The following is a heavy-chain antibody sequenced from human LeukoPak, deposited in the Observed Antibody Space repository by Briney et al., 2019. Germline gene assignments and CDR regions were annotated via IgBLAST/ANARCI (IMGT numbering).Heavy chain of an antibody. Sequence: SETLSLTCTVSGGSISSSSYYWGWIRQPPGKGLEWIGSIYYSGSTYYNPSLKSRVTISVDTSKNQFSLKLSSVTAADTAVYYCARNPPPRYDYVWGSYRPYFDYWGQGTLVTVSS. CDR3: ARNPPPRYDYVWGSYRPYFDY. CDR1: GGSISSSSYY. V-gene: IGHV4-39*01. D-gene: IGHD3-16*02. CDR2: IYYSGST. J-gene: IGHJ4*02.